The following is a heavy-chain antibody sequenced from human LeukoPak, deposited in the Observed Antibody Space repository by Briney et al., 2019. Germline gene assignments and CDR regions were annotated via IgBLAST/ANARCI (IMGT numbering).Heavy chain of an antibody. CDR1: GFTFSSYG. CDR2: ITYDGSNK. CDR3: AKDQFSDSYAVTPTGVAY. J-gene: IGHJ4*02. V-gene: IGHV3-30*18. Sequence: GGSLRLSCAASGFTFSSYGMHWVRPAPGKGLEWEAVITYDGSNKYYADSVKGRFTISRDNSKNTLYLQMNSLRAEDTAVYYCAKDQFSDSYAVTPTGVAYWGQGTLVTVSS. D-gene: IGHD4-17*01.